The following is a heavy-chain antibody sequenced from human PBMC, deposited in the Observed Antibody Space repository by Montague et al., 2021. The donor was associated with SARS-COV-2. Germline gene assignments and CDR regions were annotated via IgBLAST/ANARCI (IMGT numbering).Heavy chain of an antibody. CDR3: ARHLSVGTSGFDI. J-gene: IGHJ3*02. CDR1: GGSISSYY. CDR2: IHYTGST. Sequence: SETLSLTCTVPGGSISSYYWSWIRQPPGKGPEWIAYIHYTGSTNYNPSLKSRATISVDTSKNQCSLKLTSVTAADAALYYCARHLSVGTSGFDIWGQGTMVTVSS. V-gene: IGHV4-59*08. D-gene: IGHD2-8*01.